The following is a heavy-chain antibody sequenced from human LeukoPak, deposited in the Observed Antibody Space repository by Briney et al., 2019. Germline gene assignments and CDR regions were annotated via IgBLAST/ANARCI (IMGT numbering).Heavy chain of an antibody. CDR3: AERDGVF. D-gene: IGHD2-8*01. CDR2: ISGSGGST. CDR1: GITFSNFA. V-gene: IGHV3-23*01. J-gene: IGHJ4*02. Sequence: PGGSLRLSCAASGITFSNFAMSWVRQAPGKGLEWVSTISGSGGSTDYADSVKGRFTISRDNSKNTLYLQMNSLRAEDTAVYYCAERDGVFWGQGTLVTVSS.